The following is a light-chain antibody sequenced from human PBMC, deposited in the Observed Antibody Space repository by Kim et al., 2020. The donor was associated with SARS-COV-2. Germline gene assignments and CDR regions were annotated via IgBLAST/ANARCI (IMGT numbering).Light chain of an antibody. J-gene: IGLJ3*02. CDR2: DHK. CDR3: QTYDISLSTWV. V-gene: IGLV1-40*01. CDR1: SSNFGAGQD. Sequence: RVTIPCTGSSSNFGAGQDVHWYQQFPGTAPKLLIYDHKNRPSGVPDRFSGSKSGITASLAITGLQPEDEADYYCQTYDISLSTWVFGGGTQLTVL.